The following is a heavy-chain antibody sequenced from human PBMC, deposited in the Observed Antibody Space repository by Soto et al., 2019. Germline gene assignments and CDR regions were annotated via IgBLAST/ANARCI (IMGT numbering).Heavy chain of an antibody. CDR2: ISSGSGTT. CDR1: GFTFSSYS. Sequence: EVQLVESGGGLVQPGGSLRLSCAVSGFTFSSYSMNWVRQAPGKGLEWVSYISSGSGTTYYADSVKGRFSISRDNANNSLYLQMKSLRVAATAVYYCAKIGTYLRMDVWGQWNTVTVYS. J-gene: IGHJ6*02. V-gene: IGHV3-48*01. D-gene: IGHD3-10*01. CDR3: AKIGTYLRMDV.